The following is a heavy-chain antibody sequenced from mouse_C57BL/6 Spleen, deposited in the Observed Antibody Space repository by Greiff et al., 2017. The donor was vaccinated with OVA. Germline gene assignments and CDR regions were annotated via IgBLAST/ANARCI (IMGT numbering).Heavy chain of an antibody. Sequence: VKLQQPGAELVKPGASVKLSCKASGYTFTSYWMHWVKQRPGQGLEWIGMIHPNSGSTNYNEKFKSKATLTVDKSSSTAYMQLSSLTSEDSAVYYCARILWDAFAYWGQGTLVTVSA. D-gene: IGHD4-1*01. CDR3: ARILWDAFAY. CDR2: IHPNSGST. J-gene: IGHJ3*01. V-gene: IGHV1-64*01. CDR1: GYTFTSYW.